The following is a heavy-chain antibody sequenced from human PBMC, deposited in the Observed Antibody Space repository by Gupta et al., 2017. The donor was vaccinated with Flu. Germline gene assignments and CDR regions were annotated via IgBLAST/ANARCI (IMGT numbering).Heavy chain of an antibody. V-gene: IGHV3-30*18. D-gene: IGHD6-13*01. CDR3: ANGYSSSWGFDY. CDR1: GFTFSSYG. Sequence: QVQLVESGGGVVQPGRSLRLSWAASGFTFSSYGMHWVRQAPGKGLEWVAVISYDGSNKYYADSVKGRFTISRDNSKNTLYLQMNSLRAEDTAVYYCANGYSSSWGFDYWGQGTLVTVSS. J-gene: IGHJ4*02. CDR2: ISYDGSNK.